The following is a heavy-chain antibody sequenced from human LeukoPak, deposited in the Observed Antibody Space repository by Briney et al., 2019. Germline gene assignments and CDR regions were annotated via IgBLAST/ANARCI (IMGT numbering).Heavy chain of an antibody. CDR3: ARLDGNWNYFDY. CDR1: GGSISRYH. J-gene: IGHJ4*02. V-gene: IGHV4-59*08. D-gene: IGHD1-20*01. Sequence: PSETLSLTCTVSGGSISRYHWSWIRQPPGKGLDWIVYIHYSWSTNYNPSLKSQVTISMDTSKNQFSLKLTSVTAADTAVYYCARLDGNWNYFDYWGLGTLVTVSS. CDR2: IHYSWST.